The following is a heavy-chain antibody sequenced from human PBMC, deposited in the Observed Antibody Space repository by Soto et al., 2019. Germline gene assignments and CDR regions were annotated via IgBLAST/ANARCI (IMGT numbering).Heavy chain of an antibody. CDR2: IIPIFGTP. D-gene: IGHD3-16*01. CDR1: GGTFISYA. J-gene: IGHJ6*01. V-gene: IGHV1-69*06. CDR3: ARSRITFGGGMADYGMDG. Sequence: QVQLVQSGAEVKKPGSSVKVSCTASGGTFISYAFSWVRQAPGQGLEWMGGIIPIFGTPNYAQKFQGRVTIPADKSTSTAYMDLSRLRSEDAAGYYCARSRITFGGGMADYGMDGWGQGNTVTVSS.